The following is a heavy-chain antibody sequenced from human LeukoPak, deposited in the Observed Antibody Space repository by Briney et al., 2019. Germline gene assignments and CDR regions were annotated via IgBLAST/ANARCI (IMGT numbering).Heavy chain of an antibody. J-gene: IGHJ4*02. Sequence: GGSLRLSCAASGFTFSSYAMSWVRQAPGKGLEWVSAISGSGGSTYYADSVEGRFTISRDNSKNTLYLQMNSLRIEDTAVYYCATEFNYYGSGSYGWGQGTLVTVSS. CDR2: ISGSGGST. CDR1: GFTFSSYA. D-gene: IGHD3-10*01. V-gene: IGHV3-23*01. CDR3: ATEFNYYGSGSYG.